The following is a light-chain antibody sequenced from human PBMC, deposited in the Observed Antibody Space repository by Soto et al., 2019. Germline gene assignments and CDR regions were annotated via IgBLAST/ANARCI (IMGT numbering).Light chain of an antibody. V-gene: IGKV1-39*01. CDR1: QSISSY. Sequence: DIQMTQSPSSLSASVGDRVTITCLASQSISSYLNWYQQKPGKAPKLLIYAASSLQSGVPSRFSGSGSGTDFTLTFSSLQPEDFATYYCQQSYSTPPTFGQGTKVEIK. CDR2: AAS. CDR3: QQSYSTPPT. J-gene: IGKJ1*01.